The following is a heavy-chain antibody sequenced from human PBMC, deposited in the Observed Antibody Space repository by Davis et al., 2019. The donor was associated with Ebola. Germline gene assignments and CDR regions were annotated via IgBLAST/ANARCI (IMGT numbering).Heavy chain of an antibody. CDR2: INPNSGGT. CDR1: GYTFTGYY. D-gene: IGHD2-2*02. J-gene: IGHJ6*02. Sequence: SVKVSCKASGYTFTGYYMHWVRQAPGQGLEWMGWINPNSGGTNYAQKFQGWVTMTRDTSISTAYMELSRLRSDDTAVYYCARATKYCSSTSCYTKILVSDGGMDVWGQGTTVTVSS. V-gene: IGHV1-2*04. CDR3: ARATKYCSSTSCYTKILVSDGGMDV.